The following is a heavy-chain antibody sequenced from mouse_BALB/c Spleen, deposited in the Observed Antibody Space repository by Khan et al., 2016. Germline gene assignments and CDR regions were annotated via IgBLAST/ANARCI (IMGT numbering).Heavy chain of an antibody. J-gene: IGHJ4*01. CDR1: GFTFSSIG. CDR3: ARTGARNSYAMDY. V-gene: IGHV5-17*02. Sequence: EVELVESGGGLVQPGGSRKLSCAASGFTFSSIGMHWVRQAPEKGLEWVAYISSGSSTIYYADTGKGRFTIPRDKPKNTLFLLMTSLRSEDSAMYYCARTGARNSYAMDYWVQGTSVTVSS. CDR2: ISSGSSTI.